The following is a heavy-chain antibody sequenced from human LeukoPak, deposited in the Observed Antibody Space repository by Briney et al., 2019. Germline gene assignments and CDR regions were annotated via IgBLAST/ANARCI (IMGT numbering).Heavy chain of an antibody. CDR2: IWYDGSNK. Sequence: PGGSLRLSCAASGFTFSSYSMNWVRQAPGKGLEWVAVIWYDGSNKYYADSVKGRFTISRDNSKNTLYLQMNSLRAEDTAVYYCATFSGATGSGSSDYWGQGTLVTVSS. V-gene: IGHV3-33*08. J-gene: IGHJ4*02. CDR3: ATFSGATGSGSSDY. CDR1: GFTFSSYS. D-gene: IGHD3-10*01.